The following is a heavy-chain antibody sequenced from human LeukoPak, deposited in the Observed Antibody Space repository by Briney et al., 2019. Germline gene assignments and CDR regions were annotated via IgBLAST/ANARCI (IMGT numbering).Heavy chain of an antibody. CDR3: ARYTSGSYFDS. CDR2: IYKSGNT. D-gene: IGHD6-19*01. CDR1: GFTVSSND. Sequence: PGGSLRLSCAASGFTVSSNDMTWVRQAPGKGLEWASVIYKSGNTFYSDSVKGRFTISRDNSKNAVYLQMDSLRAEDTAVYYCARYTSGSYFDSWGQGTLVTVSS. V-gene: IGHV3-53*01. J-gene: IGHJ4*02.